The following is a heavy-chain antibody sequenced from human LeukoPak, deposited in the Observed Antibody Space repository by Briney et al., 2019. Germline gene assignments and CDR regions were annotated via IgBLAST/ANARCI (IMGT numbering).Heavy chain of an antibody. D-gene: IGHD4-23*01. Sequence: PSETLSLTCTVSGGSISSYYWSWIRQPPGKGLEWIGYIYYSGSTNYNPSLKSRVTISVDPSKNQFSLKLSSLTAADTAVYYCARLGPEVYGGNRVFDYWGQGTLVTVSS. CDR1: GGSISSYY. J-gene: IGHJ4*02. CDR3: ARLGPEVYGGNRVFDY. V-gene: IGHV4-59*08. CDR2: IYYSGST.